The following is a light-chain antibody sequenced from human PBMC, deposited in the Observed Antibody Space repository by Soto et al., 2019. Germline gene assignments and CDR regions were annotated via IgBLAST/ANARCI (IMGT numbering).Light chain of an antibody. CDR3: QQYNSYSWT. CDR1: QSISSW. V-gene: IGKV1-5*01. J-gene: IGKJ1*01. CDR2: DAS. Sequence: DIQMTQSPSTLSASVGDRVTITCRASQSISSWLAWYQQKPGKAPKLLIYDASSLESGVPSRFSGSGSGTAFTLTISSLQPDDFATYYCQQYNSYSWTFGQGTKGEIK.